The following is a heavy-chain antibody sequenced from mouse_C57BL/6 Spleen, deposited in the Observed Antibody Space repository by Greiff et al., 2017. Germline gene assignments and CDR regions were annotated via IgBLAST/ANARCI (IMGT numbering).Heavy chain of an antibody. D-gene: IGHD1-1*01. J-gene: IGHJ2*01. CDR1: GYTFTSYW. CDR2: IHPNSGST. Sequence: QVQLKQPGAELVKPGASVKLSCKASGYTFTSYWMHWVKQRPGQGLEWIGMIHPNSGSTNYNEKFKSKATLTVDKSSSTAYMQLSSLTSEDAAVYYCAGAYYYGSSSHFDCWGQGTTLTVSS. CDR3: AGAYYYGSSSHFDC. V-gene: IGHV1-64*01.